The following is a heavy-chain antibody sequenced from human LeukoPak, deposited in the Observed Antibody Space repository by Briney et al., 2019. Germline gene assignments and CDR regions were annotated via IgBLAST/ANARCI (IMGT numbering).Heavy chain of an antibody. Sequence: GESLKISCKGSGYSINNYWIGWLRQMPGKGLEWMGIIYPADSDIRYSPSFQGQVTISADKSISTAYLQWSSLKASDTAIYYCARQEYCSGGSCYTWFDPWGQGTLVIVSS. J-gene: IGHJ5*02. V-gene: IGHV5-51*01. CDR1: GYSINNYW. CDR3: ARQEYCSGGSCYTWFDP. CDR2: IYPADSDI. D-gene: IGHD2-15*01.